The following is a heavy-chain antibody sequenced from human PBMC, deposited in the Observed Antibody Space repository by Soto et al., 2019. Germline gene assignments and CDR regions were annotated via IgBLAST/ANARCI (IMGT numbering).Heavy chain of an antibody. CDR3: ARRGPGTYFDY. Sequence: EVQLLESGGGLVQPGGSLRLSCAASGFTFSSYAMNWVRQAPGKGLEWVSVISGSGGSTYYADSVKGRFTISRDNSKNTLYLQMNSLRAGATAVYYCARRGPGTYFDYWGQGTLVTVSS. CDR2: ISGSGGST. J-gene: IGHJ4*02. CDR1: GFTFSSYA. D-gene: IGHD6-13*01. V-gene: IGHV3-23*01.